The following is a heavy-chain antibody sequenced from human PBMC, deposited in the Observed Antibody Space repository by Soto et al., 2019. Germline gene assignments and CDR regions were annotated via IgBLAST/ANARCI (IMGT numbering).Heavy chain of an antibody. D-gene: IGHD6-13*01. CDR3: AKDLEMGDSWSY. J-gene: IGHJ4*02. Sequence: GESLKISCKGSGYSFTSYWIGWVRQMPGECLGWMGIIYPGEADTXXSPSFQGXXTISAYKSIQTXYLQWXSLKASDSGLCYCAKDLEMGDSWSYWGQGTLVTVSS. V-gene: IGHV5-51*01. CDR1: GYSFTSYW. CDR2: IYPGEADT.